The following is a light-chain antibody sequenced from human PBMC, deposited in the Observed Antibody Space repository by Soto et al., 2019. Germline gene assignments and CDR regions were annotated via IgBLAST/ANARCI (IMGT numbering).Light chain of an antibody. Sequence: QSVLSHPASVSWSPGHSITISCTGTSSDVGGYNYVSWYQQHPGKAPKLMIYEVSNRPSGVSNRFSGSKSGNTASLTISGLQAEDEADYYCSSYTSSSNHCVFGTGTKVTVL. J-gene: IGLJ1*01. CDR2: EVS. V-gene: IGLV2-14*01. CDR1: SSDVGGYNY. CDR3: SSYTSSSNHCV.